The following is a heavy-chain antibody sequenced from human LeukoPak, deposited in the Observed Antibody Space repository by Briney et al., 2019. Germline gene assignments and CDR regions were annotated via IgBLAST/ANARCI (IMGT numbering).Heavy chain of an antibody. D-gene: IGHD4-11*01. Sequence: SVTVSCKASGGTFSSYAISWVRQAPGQGLKWMGGIIPIFGTANYAQKFQGRVTITADDSTSTAYMELSSLRSEDTAVYYCARMTRSMTTMSYYYGMDVWGQGTTVTVSS. CDR3: ARMTRSMTTMSYYYGMDV. CDR1: GGTFSSYA. J-gene: IGHJ6*02. CDR2: IIPIFGTA. V-gene: IGHV1-69*13.